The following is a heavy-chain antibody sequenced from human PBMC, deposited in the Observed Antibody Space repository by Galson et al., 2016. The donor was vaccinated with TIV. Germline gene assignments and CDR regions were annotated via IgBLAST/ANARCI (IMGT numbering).Heavy chain of an antibody. CDR2: IYWDGDK. Sequence: PALVKPTQTLTMTCDFSGFSLATNEMGVGWIRQSPGKALEWLAVIYWDGDKRYRPSLRSRLTVTKDTFNNQVVLNMTKMDPLGTGRYYCARRRATSGTIFVSWGPGFLVTVS. V-gene: IGHV2-5*02. CDR3: ARRRATSGTIFVS. CDR1: GFSLATNEMG. J-gene: IGHJ5*01. D-gene: IGHD3-3*02.